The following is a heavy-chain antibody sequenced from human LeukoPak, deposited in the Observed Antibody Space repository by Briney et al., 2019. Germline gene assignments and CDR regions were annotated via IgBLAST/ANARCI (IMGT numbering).Heavy chain of an antibody. CDR2: ISGSGGTT. CDR3: AKEVGATGAIYYGMDV. Sequence: GGSLRLSCAASGFSFSSYAMSWVRQAPGKGLEWVSGISGSGGTTYYADSVKGRFTISRDNSKNTLYLQMNSLRAEDTAVHYCAKEVGATGAIYYGMDVWGQGTTVTVPS. V-gene: IGHV3-23*01. J-gene: IGHJ6*02. CDR1: GFSFSSYA. D-gene: IGHD1-26*01.